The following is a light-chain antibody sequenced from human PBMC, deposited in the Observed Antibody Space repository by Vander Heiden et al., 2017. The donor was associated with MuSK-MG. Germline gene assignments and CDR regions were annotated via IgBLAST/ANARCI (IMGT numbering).Light chain of an antibody. CDR1: QSLLQSNGDNY. J-gene: IGKJ4*01. CDR2: LGS. CDR3: RQALQAPLT. Sequence: EIVMTQSPLSLPVTPGEPASISCRSSQSLLQSNGDNYLEWYLQKPGQPPQLLIYLGSNRASRVPDRFSGSGSGTDFTLKISRVEAEDVGVYFCRQALQAPLTFGGGTKVEIK. V-gene: IGKV2-28*01.